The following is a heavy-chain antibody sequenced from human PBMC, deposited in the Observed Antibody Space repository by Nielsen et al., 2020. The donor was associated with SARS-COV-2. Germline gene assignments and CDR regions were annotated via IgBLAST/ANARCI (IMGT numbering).Heavy chain of an antibody. Sequence: GGSLRLSCAASGLTFSSYAMSWVRQAPGKGLEWVSAISGSGGSTYYADSVKGRFTISRDNSKNTLYLQMNSLRAEDTAVYYCAREWRYYDSSGYFVWGQGTTVTVSS. CDR2: ISGSGGST. D-gene: IGHD3-22*01. J-gene: IGHJ6*02. V-gene: IGHV3-23*01. CDR3: AREWRYYDSSGYFV. CDR1: GLTFSSYA.